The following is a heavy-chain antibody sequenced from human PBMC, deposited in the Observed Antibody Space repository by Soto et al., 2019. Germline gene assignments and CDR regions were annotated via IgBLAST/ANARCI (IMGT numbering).Heavy chain of an antibody. V-gene: IGHV3-23*01. Sequence: GGSLRLSCAASGFIFSNYAMTWVRQAPGKGLEWVSAIGGSAENIYYADSVKGRFTISRDNSKNMLYLQMNSLRAGDTAVYYCAKVYYDFWSTYPFYFDYWGQGTLVTVSS. J-gene: IGHJ4*02. D-gene: IGHD3-3*01. CDR1: GFIFSNYA. CDR2: IGGSAENI. CDR3: AKVYYDFWSTYPFYFDY.